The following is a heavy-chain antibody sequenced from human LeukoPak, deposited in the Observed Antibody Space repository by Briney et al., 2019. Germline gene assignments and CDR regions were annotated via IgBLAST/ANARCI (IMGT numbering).Heavy chain of an antibody. CDR3: ARTSFQTRGYSAYDTYYFDS. J-gene: IGHJ4*02. Sequence: SETLSLTCSVSGGSISGFYWSWIRQPPGKGLEWIGFVHNSGSTNYNPSLESRVTILRDASRSQFSLKLNSVTAADTAVYFCARTSFQTRGYSAYDTYYFDSWGQGTLVTVSS. D-gene: IGHD5-12*01. CDR2: VHNSGST. CDR1: GGSISGFY. V-gene: IGHV4-59*01.